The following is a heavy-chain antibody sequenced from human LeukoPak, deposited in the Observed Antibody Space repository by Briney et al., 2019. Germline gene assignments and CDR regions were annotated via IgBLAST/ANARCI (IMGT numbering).Heavy chain of an antibody. V-gene: IGHV4-31*03. CDR1: GGSISSGGYY. CDR3: ARYPPPSHIAKSYYGSGMGAFDI. CDR2: IYYSGST. Sequence: SQTLSLTCTVSGGSISSGGYYWSWIRQHPGKGLEWIGYIYYSGSTYYNPSLRSRVTISVDTSKNQFSLKLSSVTAADTAVYYCARYPPPSHIAKSYYGSGMGAFDIWGQGTMVTVSS. J-gene: IGHJ3*02. D-gene: IGHD3-10*01.